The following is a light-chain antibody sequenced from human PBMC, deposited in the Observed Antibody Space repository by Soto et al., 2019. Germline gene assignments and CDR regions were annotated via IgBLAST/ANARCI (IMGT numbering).Light chain of an antibody. CDR2: DVS. CDR3: SSYTSSSSVV. CDR1: SSDVGGYNY. V-gene: IGLV2-14*01. J-gene: IGLJ2*01. Sequence: QSALTHPASVSGSPRQSITISCTGTSSDVGGYNYVSWYQQHPGKAPKLMIYDVSNRPSGVSNRFSGSKSGNTASLTISGLQAEDEADYYCSSYTSSSSVVFGGGTKLTVL.